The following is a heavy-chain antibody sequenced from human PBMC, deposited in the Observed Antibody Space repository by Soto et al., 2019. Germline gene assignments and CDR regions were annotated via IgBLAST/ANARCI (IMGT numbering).Heavy chain of an antibody. V-gene: IGHV3-15*07. CDR3: TTDSYSTIIIVRIDY. D-gene: IGHD3-22*01. J-gene: IGHJ4*01. CDR1: GFTFSNAW. Sequence: GGSLRLSCAASGFTFSNAWINWVRQAPGKGLEWVGRIKSKTDGGTTDYAEPVKGRFAISRDDSNNMVYLQMNSLKIEDTAVYYCTTDSYSTIIIVRIDYSGHGTLVTVST. CDR2: IKSKTDGGTT.